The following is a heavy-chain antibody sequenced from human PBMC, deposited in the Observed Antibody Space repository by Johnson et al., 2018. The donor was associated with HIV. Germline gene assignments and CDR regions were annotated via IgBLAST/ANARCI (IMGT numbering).Heavy chain of an antibody. Sequence: VQLVESGGGLVQPGGSLRLSCAASGFTISTKYFNWVRQAPGKGLEWVSVISIGGSTYYADSVKGRFIISRDNARNSVFLQMNSLRAEDTAVYYCARAPRPDAFDIWGQGTMVTVSS. V-gene: IGHV3-66*01. J-gene: IGHJ3*02. CDR1: GFTISTKY. CDR2: ISIGGST. CDR3: ARAPRPDAFDI.